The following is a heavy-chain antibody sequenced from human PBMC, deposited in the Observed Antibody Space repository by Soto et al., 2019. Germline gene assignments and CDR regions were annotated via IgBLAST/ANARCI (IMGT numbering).Heavy chain of an antibody. V-gene: IGHV1-69*02. CDR2: IIPILGIA. J-gene: IGHJ4*02. CDR3: ARTPYDYSNYDLPYYFDY. CDR1: GGTFSSYT. Sequence: GASLKVSCKASGGTFSSYTISWVRQAPGQGLEWMGRIIPILGIANYAQKFQGRVTITADKSTSTAYMELSSLRSEDTAVYYCARTPYDYSNYDLPYYFDYWGQGTLVTVSS. D-gene: IGHD4-4*01.